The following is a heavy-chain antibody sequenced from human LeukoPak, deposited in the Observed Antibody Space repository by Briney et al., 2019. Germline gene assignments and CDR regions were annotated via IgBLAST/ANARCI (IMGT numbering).Heavy chain of an antibody. J-gene: IGHJ4*02. CDR2: ISGSGGST. D-gene: IGHD3-22*01. CDR1: GFTFSSYA. Sequence: PGGSLRLSCAASGFTFSSYAMSWVRQAPGKGLEWVSAISGSGGSTYYADSVKGRFTISRDNSKNTLYLQMNSLRAEDTAVYYCAGRHYDSSGYYFLGDFYFLGQGTLGTGSS. V-gene: IGHV3-23*01. CDR3: AGRHYDSSGYYFLGDFYF.